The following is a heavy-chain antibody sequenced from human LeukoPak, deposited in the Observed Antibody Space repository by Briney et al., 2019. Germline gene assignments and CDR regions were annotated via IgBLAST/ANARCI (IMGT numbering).Heavy chain of an antibody. J-gene: IGHJ5*02. CDR2: IYYSGST. Sequence: SETLSLTCTVSGGSISSYYWSWIRQPPGKGLEWIGYIYYSGSTNYNPSLKSRVTISVDTSKNQFSLKLSSVTAADTAVHYCARVYEIGWFDPWGQGTLVTVSS. V-gene: IGHV4-59*01. CDR3: ARVYEIGWFDP. CDR1: GGSISSYY. D-gene: IGHD2-2*02.